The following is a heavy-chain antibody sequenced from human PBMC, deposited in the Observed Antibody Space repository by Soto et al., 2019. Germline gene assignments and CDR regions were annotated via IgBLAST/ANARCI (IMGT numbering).Heavy chain of an antibody. D-gene: IGHD5-12*01. CDR1: GGSISSSSYY. CDR3: ARHSDIVATIPH. J-gene: IGHJ4*02. V-gene: IGHV4-39*01. CDR2: IYYSGST. Sequence: KPSETLSLTCTVSGGSISSSSYYWGWIRQPPGKGLEWIGSIYYSGSTYYNPSLKSRVTIPVDTSKNQFSLKLSSVTAADTAVYYCARHSDIVATIPHRGQGTLVTVSS.